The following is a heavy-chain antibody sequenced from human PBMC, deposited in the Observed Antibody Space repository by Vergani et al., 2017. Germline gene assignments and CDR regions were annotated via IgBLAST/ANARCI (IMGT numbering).Heavy chain of an antibody. CDR1: GYTFSTYG. V-gene: IGHV1-18*01. CDR3: AGDIIDNDTYGRSDY. Sequence: QVQLVQSGAEVKKPGASVKVSCKASGYTFSTYGISWVRQAPGQGLEWMGWISAYNGNTNYPEKFQGRLTMTTDTSTRTAYMELRSLTSDDTAVYYCAGDIIDNDTYGRSDYWGPGTLVTVSS. D-gene: IGHD3-22*01. J-gene: IGHJ4*02. CDR2: ISAYNGNT.